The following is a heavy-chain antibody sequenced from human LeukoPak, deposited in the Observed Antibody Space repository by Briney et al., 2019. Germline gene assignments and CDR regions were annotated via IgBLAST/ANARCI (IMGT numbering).Heavy chain of an antibody. J-gene: IGHJ4*02. CDR1: GFTFSSYS. CDR2: ISSSSSYI. V-gene: IGHV3-21*01. CDR3: ARDLRYYYDSSGYYYGLSAVDY. Sequence: GGSLRLSCAASGFTFSSYSMNWVRQAPGRGLEWVSSISSSSSYIYYADSVKGRFTISRDNAKNSLYLQMNSLRAEDTAVYYCARDLRYYYDSSGYYYGLSAVDYWGQGTLVTVSS. D-gene: IGHD3-22*01.